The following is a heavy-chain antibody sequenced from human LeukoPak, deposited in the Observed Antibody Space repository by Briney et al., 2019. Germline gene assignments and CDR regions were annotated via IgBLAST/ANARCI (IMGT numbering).Heavy chain of an antibody. Sequence: GGSLRLSCTASGFTFGDYTMSWFRQAPGKGLEWVGFIRSKAYGGTTEYAASVKGRFTISRDDSKSIAYLQMNSLKTEDTAVYYCTRELGWLPFDYWGQGTLVTVSS. D-gene: IGHD4-23*01. V-gene: IGHV3-49*03. CDR1: GFTFGDYT. CDR2: IRSKAYGGTT. J-gene: IGHJ4*02. CDR3: TRELGWLPFDY.